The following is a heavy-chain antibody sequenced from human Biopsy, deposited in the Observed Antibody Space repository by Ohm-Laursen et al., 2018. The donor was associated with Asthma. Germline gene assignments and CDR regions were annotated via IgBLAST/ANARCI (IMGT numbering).Heavy chain of an antibody. CDR1: GGSVSSDKYY. CDR2: IFYSGAT. D-gene: IGHD5-12*01. Sequence: SETLSLTCSVSGGSVSSDKYYWSWIRQPPGKGLEWIACIFYSGATNYNPALKSRVAQSIDTSKSQFSLRLNSLSAADTAVYYCARGTIVAGIDYWGRGTLVTVSS. J-gene: IGHJ4*02. CDR3: ARGTIVAGIDY. V-gene: IGHV4-61*01.